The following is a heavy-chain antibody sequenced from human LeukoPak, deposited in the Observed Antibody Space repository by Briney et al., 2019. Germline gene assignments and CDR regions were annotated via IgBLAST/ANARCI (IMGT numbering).Heavy chain of an antibody. CDR2: INPNSGGT. J-gene: IGHJ4*02. Sequence: ASVKVSCKASGYTFTGYYMHWVRQAPGQGLEWMGWINPNSGGTNYVQKFQGRVTMTRDTSNSTAYMELSRLRSDDTAVYYCARVRLYCSSTSCYNLVYWGQGTLVTVSS. CDR3: ARVRLYCSSTSCYNLVY. D-gene: IGHD2-2*01. V-gene: IGHV1-2*02. CDR1: GYTFTGYY.